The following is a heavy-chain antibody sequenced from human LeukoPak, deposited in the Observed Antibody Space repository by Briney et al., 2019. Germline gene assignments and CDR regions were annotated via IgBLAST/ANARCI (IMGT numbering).Heavy chain of an antibody. CDR3: ARGGICYGDAFCNWFDP. CDR1: GGSISSYC. J-gene: IGHJ5*02. CDR2: IYNSGST. Sequence: TSETLSLTCTVSGGSISSYCWSWIRQTPGKGLEWIGYIYNSGSTNYNPSLKSRVTISVDTSKNQFSLKLNSVTAADTAVYYCARGGICYGDAFCNWFDPWGQGTLVTVSS. D-gene: IGHD4-17*01. V-gene: IGHV4-59*01.